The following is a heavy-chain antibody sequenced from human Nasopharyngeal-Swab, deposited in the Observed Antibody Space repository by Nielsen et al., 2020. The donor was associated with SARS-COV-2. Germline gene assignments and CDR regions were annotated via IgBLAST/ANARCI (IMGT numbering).Heavy chain of an antibody. CDR1: GVTFSSYA. CDR2: ISGIGGSP. J-gene: IGHJ2*01. Sequence: GESLKISCAASGVTFSSYAMSWVRQAPGKGLEWVSAISGIGGSPDYADSVKGRFTISRDNSTNSLYLQMNSLRADDTAVYYCARLSGSSWDFDLWGRGTLVTVSS. V-gene: IGHV3-23*01. D-gene: IGHD6-13*01. CDR3: ARLSGSSWDFDL.